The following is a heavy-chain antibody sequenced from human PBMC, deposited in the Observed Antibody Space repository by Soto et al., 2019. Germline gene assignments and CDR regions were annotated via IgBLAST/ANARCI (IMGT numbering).Heavy chain of an antibody. CDR1: GYTFTSYG. V-gene: IGHV1-18*01. CDR3: ATYGSGAKIDY. Sequence: QVQLVQSGAEVKKPGASVKVSCKASGYTFTSYGISWVRQAPGQGLEWMGWITTYNGNTNYAQRLQGRVTMTTDTSTSTVYMELRSLRPDDTAVYYCATYGSGAKIDYWGQGTLVNVSS. CDR2: ITTYNGNT. D-gene: IGHD3-10*01. J-gene: IGHJ4*02.